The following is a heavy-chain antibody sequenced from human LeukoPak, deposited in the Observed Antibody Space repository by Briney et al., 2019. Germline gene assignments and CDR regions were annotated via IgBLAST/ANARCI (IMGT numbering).Heavy chain of an antibody. J-gene: IGHJ2*01. CDR2: ISGRGGSTYYAD. Sequence: PGGSLRLSCVASGFIFSNYAMSWVRQAPGKGLEWVSTISGRGGSTYYADYYADSVKGRFTISRDNAKNSLYLQMNSLRAEDTAVYYCARDYSSGWYRKPAGYFDLWGRGTLVTVSS. CDR1: GFIFSNYA. D-gene: IGHD6-19*01. V-gene: IGHV3-23*01. CDR3: ARDYSSGWYRKPAGYFDL.